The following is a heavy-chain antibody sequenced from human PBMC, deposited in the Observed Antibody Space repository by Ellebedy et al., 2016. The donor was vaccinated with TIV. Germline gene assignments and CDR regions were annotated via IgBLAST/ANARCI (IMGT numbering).Heavy chain of an antibody. Sequence: GGSLRLXXAASGFTFTTYWMHWVRQAPGEGLACVSRIKSDGSSTFYADSVKGRFTISRDNAKNTLYLQMNSLRAEDTAMYFCARGYYYGMDVWGQGNTVTVSS. CDR3: ARGYYYGMDV. J-gene: IGHJ6*02. V-gene: IGHV3-74*01. CDR1: GFTFTTYW. CDR2: IKSDGSST.